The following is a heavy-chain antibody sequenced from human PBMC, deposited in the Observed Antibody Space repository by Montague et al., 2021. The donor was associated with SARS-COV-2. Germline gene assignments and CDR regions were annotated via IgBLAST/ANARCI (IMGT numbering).Heavy chain of an antibody. Sequence: SETLSLTCTVSGGSISSSSYYWGWIRQPPGKGLEWIGSIYYSGSTYYSPSLQSRVTISIDTSKNQFSLKLSSVTAADTAVYYCARDKAEYIVVVPAVPLAYGMDVWGQGTPVTVSS. D-gene: IGHD2-2*01. CDR1: GGSISSSSYY. CDR2: IYYSGST. J-gene: IGHJ6*02. V-gene: IGHV4-39*07. CDR3: ARDKAEYIVVVPAVPLAYGMDV.